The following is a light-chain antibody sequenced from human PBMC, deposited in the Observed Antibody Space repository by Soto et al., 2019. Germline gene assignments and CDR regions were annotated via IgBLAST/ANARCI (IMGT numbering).Light chain of an antibody. CDR1: SSDVGGYNY. Sequence: QSALTQPASVSGSPGQSITISCTGTSSDVGGYNYVSWYQQHPGKAPKLMIHDVSHRPSGVSNRFSGSKSDNTASLTISGLQAEDEADYYCSSYAGTRTVLFGGGTKLTVL. V-gene: IGLV2-14*01. J-gene: IGLJ2*01. CDR3: SSYAGTRTVL. CDR2: DVS.